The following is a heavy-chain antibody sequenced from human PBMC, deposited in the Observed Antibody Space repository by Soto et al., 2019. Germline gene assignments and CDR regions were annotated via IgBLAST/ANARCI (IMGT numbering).Heavy chain of an antibody. J-gene: IGHJ4*02. CDR1: GFTFSSYA. V-gene: IGHV3-23*01. CDR2: ISGSGGST. Sequence: EVQLLESGGGLVQPGGSLRLSCAASGFTFSSYAMSWVRQAPGKGLEWVSAISGSGGSTYYADSVKGRFTISRDNPKNTLYLQMNSLRAEDTAVYYCAKDGEYYYGSGSYQRGLLKGNFDYWGQGTLVTVSS. CDR3: AKDGEYYYGSGSYQRGLLKGNFDY. D-gene: IGHD3-10*01.